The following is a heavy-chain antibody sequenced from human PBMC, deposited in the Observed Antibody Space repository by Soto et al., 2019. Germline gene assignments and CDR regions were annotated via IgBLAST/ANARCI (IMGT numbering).Heavy chain of an antibody. D-gene: IGHD3-9*01. Sequence: EVHLVESGGGLVQPGGSLSLSCAASGFSFSAYWMNWVRQAPGKGLEWVANIKEDGSRTYYVDDVKGRFTISRDNAKNSLYLQMNSLRSEDTAVYYCAREATALGYADYWGQGTLVTVSS. CDR2: IKEDGSRT. V-gene: IGHV3-7*03. CDR3: AREATALGYADY. CDR1: GFSFSAYW. J-gene: IGHJ4*02.